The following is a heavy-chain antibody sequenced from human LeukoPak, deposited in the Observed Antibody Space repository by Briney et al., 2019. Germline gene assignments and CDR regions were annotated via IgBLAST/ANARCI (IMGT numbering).Heavy chain of an antibody. CDR2: MNPNSGNT. V-gene: IGHV1-8*03. CDR3: ARLRGDAFDI. J-gene: IGHJ3*02. D-gene: IGHD1-26*01. CDR1: GYTFTSYD. Sequence: ASVKVSXKASGYTFTSYDINWVRQATGQGLEWMGWMNPNSGNTGYAQKFQGRITITRNTSISTAYMELSSLRSEDTAVYYCARLRGDAFDIWGQGTMVTVSS.